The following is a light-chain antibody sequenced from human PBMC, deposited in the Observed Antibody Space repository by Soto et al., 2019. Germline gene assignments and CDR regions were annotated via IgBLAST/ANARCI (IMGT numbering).Light chain of an antibody. Sequence: DIQMTQSPSTLSASVGDRVTITCGASQSITTWLAWYQQKPGKAPNLLIYKASNLETGVPSRFSGSGSGTEFTLTISGLQRDDFATYYCQQYETYYTFGQGTKLEIK. V-gene: IGKV1-5*03. CDR3: QQYETYYT. J-gene: IGKJ2*01. CDR2: KAS. CDR1: QSITTW.